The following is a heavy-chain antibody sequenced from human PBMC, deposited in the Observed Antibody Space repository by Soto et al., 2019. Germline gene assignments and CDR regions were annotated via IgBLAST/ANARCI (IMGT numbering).Heavy chain of an antibody. V-gene: IGHV3-30*18. CDR1: GFTFSSYG. J-gene: IGHJ4*02. CDR2: ISYDGSNK. Sequence: QVQLVESGGGVVQPGRSLRLSCAASGFTFSSYGMHWVRRAPGKGLEWVAVISYDGSNKYYADSVKGRFTISRDNSKNTLYLQMNSLRAEDTAVYYCAKDQPVYCSGGSCYFDFDYWGQGTLVTVSS. CDR3: AKDQPVYCSGGSCYFDFDY. D-gene: IGHD2-15*01.